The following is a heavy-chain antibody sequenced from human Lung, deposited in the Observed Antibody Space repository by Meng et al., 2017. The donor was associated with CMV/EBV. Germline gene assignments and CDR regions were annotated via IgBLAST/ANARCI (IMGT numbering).Heavy chain of an antibody. D-gene: IGHD2-21*01. CDR2: ISSSGSTI. CDR1: RFTFSDYY. CDR3: ARDRCGGDCYLHDY. V-gene: IGHV3-11*01. Sequence: SCAASRFTFSDYYMSWIRQAPGKGLEWVSYISSSGSTIYYADSVKGRFTISRDNAKNSLYLQMNSLRAEDTAVFYCARDRCGGDCYLHDYWGQGTXVTVSS. J-gene: IGHJ4*02.